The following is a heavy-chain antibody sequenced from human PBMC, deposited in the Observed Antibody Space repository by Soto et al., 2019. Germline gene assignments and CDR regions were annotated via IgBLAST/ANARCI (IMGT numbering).Heavy chain of an antibody. CDR2: IIPIFGTA. CDR3: ARAQGDIVARPHYYYGMDV. V-gene: IGHV1-69*06. D-gene: IGHD5-12*01. Sequence: GASVKVSCKASGGTFSSYSISWGRQAPGQGLEWMGGIIPIFGTANYAQKFQGRVTITADKSTSTAYMELSSLRSEDTAVYYCARAQGDIVARPHYYYGMDVWGQGTTVTVSS. CDR1: GGTFSSYS. J-gene: IGHJ6*02.